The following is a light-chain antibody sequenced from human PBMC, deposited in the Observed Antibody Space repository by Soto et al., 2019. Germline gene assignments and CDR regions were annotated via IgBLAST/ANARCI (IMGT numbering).Light chain of an antibody. V-gene: IGLV1-40*01. Sequence: QSVLTQPPSVSGAPGQRVTVSCIGSSSNTGAGYPVHWYQQVPGTAPKLLIYGNTNRPSGVPDRFSGSKSGTSASLAITGLQAEDEADYYCQSYDSSLDGWVFGGGTKVTVL. CDR2: GNT. J-gene: IGLJ3*02. CDR1: SSNTGAGYP. CDR3: QSYDSSLDGWV.